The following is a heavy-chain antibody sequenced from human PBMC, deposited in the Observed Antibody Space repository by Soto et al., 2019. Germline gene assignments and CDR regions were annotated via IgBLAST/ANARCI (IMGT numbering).Heavy chain of an antibody. D-gene: IGHD6-19*01. CDR3: ARASIAVAGTDDAFDI. CDR2: ISYDGSNK. V-gene: IGHV3-30-3*01. J-gene: IGHJ3*02. Sequence: QVQLVESGGGVVQPGRSLRLSCAASGFTFSSYAMHWVRQAPGKGLEWVAVISYDGSNKYYADSVKGRFTISRDNSKNTLYLQMNSLRAEDTAVYYCARASIAVAGTDDAFDIWGQGTMVTVSS. CDR1: GFTFSSYA.